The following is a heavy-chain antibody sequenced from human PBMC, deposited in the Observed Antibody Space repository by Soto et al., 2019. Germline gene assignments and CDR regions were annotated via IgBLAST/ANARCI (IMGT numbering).Heavy chain of an antibody. CDR1: GYTCTSYS. Sequence: XSVKVSYKASGYTCTSYSITGFRQAPGQGLEWMGWISAYNGNTNYAQKLQGRVTMTTDTSTSTAYMELRSLRSDDTAVYYCARDHSHRFDPWGQGTLVTVSS. V-gene: IGHV1-18*01. CDR3: ARDHSHRFDP. D-gene: IGHD2-21*01. J-gene: IGHJ5*02. CDR2: ISAYNGNT.